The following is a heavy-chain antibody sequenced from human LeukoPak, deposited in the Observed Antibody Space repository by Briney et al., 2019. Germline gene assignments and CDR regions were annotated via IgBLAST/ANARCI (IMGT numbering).Heavy chain of an antibody. J-gene: IGHJ6*02. CDR1: GGTFSSYA. CDR3: ARDRTNYEFYYYYYGMDV. V-gene: IGHV1-69*04. Sequence: ASVKVPCKASGGTFSSYAISWVRQAPGQGLEWMGRIIPILGIANYAQKFQGRVTITADKSTGTAYMELSSLRSEDTAVYYCARDRTNYEFYYYYYGMDVWGQGTTVTVSS. CDR2: IIPILGIA. D-gene: IGHD1-7*01.